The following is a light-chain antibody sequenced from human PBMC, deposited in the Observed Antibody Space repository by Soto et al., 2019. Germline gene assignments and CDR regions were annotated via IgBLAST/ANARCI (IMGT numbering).Light chain of an antibody. CDR3: QAWDSSTVV. J-gene: IGLJ2*01. Sequence: SYELTQPPSVSVSPGQTASITCSGANLGDKYACWYQQKPGQSPVLVIYQDSKRPSGIPERFSGSNSGNTATLTISGTQAMDEADYYCQAWDSSTVVFGGGTKVTVL. V-gene: IGLV3-1*01. CDR2: QDS. CDR1: NLGDKY.